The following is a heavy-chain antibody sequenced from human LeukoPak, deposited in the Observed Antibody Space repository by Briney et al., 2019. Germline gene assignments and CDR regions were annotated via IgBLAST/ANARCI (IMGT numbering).Heavy chain of an antibody. CDR2: ISGSGGST. D-gene: IGHD6-19*01. Sequence: GGSLRLSCAASGFTFSSYAMSWVRQAPGKGLEWVSVISGSGGSTFYADSVKGRFTISRDNAKNTLYLQMNSLRAEDTAVYYCAKHYTSALTNWFDTWGQETLVTVSS. CDR3: AKHYTSALTNWFDT. J-gene: IGHJ5*02. V-gene: IGHV3-23*01. CDR1: GFTFSSYA.